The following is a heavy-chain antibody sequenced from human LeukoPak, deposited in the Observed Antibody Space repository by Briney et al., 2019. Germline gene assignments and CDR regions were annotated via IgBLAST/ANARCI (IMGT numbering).Heavy chain of an antibody. V-gene: IGHV3-23*01. Sequence: GGSLRLSCAASGFTFGSYAMSWVRQAPGKGLEWVSAISGSGGRSYYADSVKGRFTISRDNSKNTLYLQMNSLRAEDTAVYYCAKEPTSSGWFDPWGQGTLVTVSS. J-gene: IGHJ5*02. CDR1: GFTFGSYA. D-gene: IGHD3-3*01. CDR2: ISGSGGRS. CDR3: AKEPTSSGWFDP.